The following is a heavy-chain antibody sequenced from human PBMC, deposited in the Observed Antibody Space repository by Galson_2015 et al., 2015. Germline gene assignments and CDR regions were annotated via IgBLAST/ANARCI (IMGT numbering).Heavy chain of an antibody. CDR3: ASWGATESVGMDV. CDR2: IWYDGSNK. Sequence: SLRLSCAASGFTFSSYGMHWVRQAPGKGLEWVAVIWYDGSNKYYADSVKGRFTISRDNSKNTLYLQMNSLRAEDTAVYYCASWGATESVGMDVWGQGTTVTVSS. CDR1: GFTFSSYG. J-gene: IGHJ6*02. V-gene: IGHV3-33*01. D-gene: IGHD3-16*01.